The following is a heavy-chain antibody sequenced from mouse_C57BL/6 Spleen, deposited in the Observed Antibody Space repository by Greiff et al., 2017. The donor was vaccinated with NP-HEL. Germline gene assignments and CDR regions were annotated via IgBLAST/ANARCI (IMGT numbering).Heavy chain of an antibody. Sequence: VHVKQSGAELVRPGASVKLSCTASGLNIKDDYMHWVKQRPEQGLEWIGWIDPENGDTEYASKFQGKATITADTSSNTAYLQLSSLTSEDTAVYYCTIYYDYPAWFAYWGQGTLVTVSA. V-gene: IGHV14-4*01. CDR3: TIYYDYPAWFAY. CDR2: IDPENGDT. D-gene: IGHD2-4*01. CDR1: GLNIKDDY. J-gene: IGHJ3*01.